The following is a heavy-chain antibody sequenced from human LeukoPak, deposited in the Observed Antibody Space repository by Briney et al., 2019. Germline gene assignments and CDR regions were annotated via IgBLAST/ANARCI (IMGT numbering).Heavy chain of an antibody. Sequence: PSETLSLTCTVSGGSISSINYYWGWIRQPPGKGLEWIGSIYYSGSTYYNPSLKSRVTISVDTSKNQFSLNLSSVIAADTAIYYCARETSGTYYNPLGYMDVWGKGTTVTVSS. CDR2: IYYSGST. V-gene: IGHV4-39*07. CDR3: ARETSGTYYNPLGYMDV. J-gene: IGHJ6*03. D-gene: IGHD3-10*01. CDR1: GGSISSINYY.